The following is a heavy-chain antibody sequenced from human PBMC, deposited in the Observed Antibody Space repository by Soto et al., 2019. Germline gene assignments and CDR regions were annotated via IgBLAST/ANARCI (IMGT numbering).Heavy chain of an antibody. CDR2: ISFDGGNK. CDR3: AKRAAGTGAYHDS. J-gene: IGHJ4*02. V-gene: IGHV3-30-3*02. CDR1: GFCFSFASHA. D-gene: IGHD1-1*01. Sequence: QVQLVESGGGVVQPGRSLRLSCVASGFCFSFASHALKWVRQAPGKGLEWVAVISFDGGNKFYADSVKGRFTISRDNSKNTLYLEMSSLRPDDTAVYYCAKRAAGTGAYHDSWGQGTLVSVSS.